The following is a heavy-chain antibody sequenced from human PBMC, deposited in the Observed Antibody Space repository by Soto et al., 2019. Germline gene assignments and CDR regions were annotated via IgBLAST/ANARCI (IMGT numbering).Heavy chain of an antibody. CDR3: ARGFRGIAARNYYYYMDV. J-gene: IGHJ6*03. D-gene: IGHD6-6*01. Sequence: GASVKVSCKASGYTFTSYDINWVRQATGQGLEWMGWMNPNSGNTGYAQKFQGRVTMTRNTSISTAYMELSSLRSEDTAVYYCARGFRGIAARNYYYYMDVWGKGTTVT. CDR1: GYTFTSYD. V-gene: IGHV1-8*01. CDR2: MNPNSGNT.